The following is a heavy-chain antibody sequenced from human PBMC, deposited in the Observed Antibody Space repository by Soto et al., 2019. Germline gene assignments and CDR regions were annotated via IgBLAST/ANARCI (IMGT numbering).Heavy chain of an antibody. CDR2: ISSSGSTI. V-gene: IGHV3-11*01. CDR1: GFTFSDYY. D-gene: IGHD3-22*01. CDR3: ARVAKDYYDSSGYYYDY. Sequence: GVSLRLSCVVSGFTFSDYYMSWIRQAPGKGLEWVSYISSSGSTIYYADSVKGRFTISRDNAKNSLYLQMNSLRAEDTAVYYCARVAKDYYDSSGYYYDYWGQGTLVTVS. J-gene: IGHJ4*02.